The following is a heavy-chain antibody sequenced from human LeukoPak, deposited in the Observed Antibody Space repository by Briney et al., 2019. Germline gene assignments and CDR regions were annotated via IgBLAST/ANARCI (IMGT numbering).Heavy chain of an antibody. Sequence: PGGSLRLSCAASGFTVSTNYMTWVRQAPGKGLEWVSSISATGGSTYYADSVKGRFTISRDNSKNTLYLQMNSLRAEDTAVYYCAKESYGDYEFYYWGQGTLVTVSS. V-gene: IGHV3-23*01. CDR1: GFTVSTNY. D-gene: IGHD4-17*01. CDR3: AKESYGDYEFYY. J-gene: IGHJ4*02. CDR2: ISATGGST.